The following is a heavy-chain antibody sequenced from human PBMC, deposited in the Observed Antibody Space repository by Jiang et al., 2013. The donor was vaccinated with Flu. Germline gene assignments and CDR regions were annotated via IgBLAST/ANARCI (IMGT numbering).Heavy chain of an antibody. CDR1: GFTFSDYY. Sequence: QLLESGGGLVKPGGSLRLSCAASGFTFSDYYMSWIRQAPGKGLEWVSYISSHSTYTTYADSVKGRFTVSRDNGENSLSLQINSLRAEDTAVYYCARLTGSGWNFDYWGQGTLVTVSS. J-gene: IGHJ4*02. CDR2: ISSHSTYT. CDR3: ARLTGSGWNFDY. D-gene: IGHD6-19*01. V-gene: IGHV3-11*03.